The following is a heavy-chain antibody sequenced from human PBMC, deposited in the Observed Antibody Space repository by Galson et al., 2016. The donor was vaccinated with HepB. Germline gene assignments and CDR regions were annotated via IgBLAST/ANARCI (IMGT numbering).Heavy chain of an antibody. CDR1: GFTFSTYA. J-gene: IGHJ4*02. Sequence: SLRLSCAASGFTFSTYAMSWVRQAPGKGLEWVSAISGSGGSTYYADSVKGRFTISRDDSKNTVYLQMNNLRAEDTAVYYCAKELSVAAGIVFDYWGQGTLVTVSS. CDR2: ISGSGGST. CDR3: AKELSVAAGIVFDY. V-gene: IGHV3-23*01. D-gene: IGHD6-13*01.